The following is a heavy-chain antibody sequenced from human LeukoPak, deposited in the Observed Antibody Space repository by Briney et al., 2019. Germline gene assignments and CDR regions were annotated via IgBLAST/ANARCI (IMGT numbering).Heavy chain of an antibody. CDR1: GGSISSGGYY. D-gene: IGHD2-2*02. Sequence: SETLSLTCTVSGGSISSGGYYWSWIRQPPGKGLEWIGYIYHSGSTYYNPSLKSRVTISVDGSKNQFSLKLSSVTAADTAVYYCARDPGFGYCSSTSCYTRYYYYMDVWGKGTTVTVSS. J-gene: IGHJ6*03. CDR3: ARDPGFGYCSSTSCYTRYYYYMDV. CDR2: IYHSGST. V-gene: IGHV4-30-2*01.